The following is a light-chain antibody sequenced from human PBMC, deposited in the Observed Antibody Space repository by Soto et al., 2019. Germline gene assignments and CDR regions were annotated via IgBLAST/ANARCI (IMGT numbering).Light chain of an antibody. CDR1: QSISTY. Sequence: DIQMTQSPSSLSASVGDRVTITCRASQSISTYLNWYQQKSGKVPKLLVYAASSLQSGVPSRFSGSGSGTDFTLTISSLQPEDFATYFCQQSISGALTFGGGTKVEMK. CDR2: AAS. V-gene: IGKV1-39*01. J-gene: IGKJ4*01. CDR3: QQSISGALT.